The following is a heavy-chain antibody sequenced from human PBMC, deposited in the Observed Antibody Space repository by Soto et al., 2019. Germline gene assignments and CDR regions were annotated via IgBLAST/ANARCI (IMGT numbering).Heavy chain of an antibody. D-gene: IGHD2-8*01. CDR1: GASINNGDYY. J-gene: IGHJ3*02. CDR2: IYYSGTT. V-gene: IGHV4-30-4*01. CDR3: ARRFPQRVYDI. Sequence: SETLSLTCTVSGASINNGDYYWRWIRQPPGKGLEWIGYIYYSGTTYYNSSFKSLVTISVYTSNNQFSLKLSSVTAADTAVYYCARRFPQRVYDIWGQGTLVTVS.